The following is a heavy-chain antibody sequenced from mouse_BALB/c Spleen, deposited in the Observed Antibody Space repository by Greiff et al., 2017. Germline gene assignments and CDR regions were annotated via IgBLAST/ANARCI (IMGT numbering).Heavy chain of an antibody. D-gene: IGHD2-3*01. CDR3: ARSSYAGYPYAMDY. CDR2: IYPGGGYT. Sequence: QVHVKQSGAELVRPGTSVKMSCKAAGYTFTNYWIGWVKQRPGHGLEWIGDIYPGGGYTNYNEKFKGKATLTADTSSSTAYMQLSSLTSEDSAIYYCARSSYAGYPYAMDYWGQGTSVTVSS. J-gene: IGHJ4*01. V-gene: IGHV1-63*02. CDR1: GYTFTNYW.